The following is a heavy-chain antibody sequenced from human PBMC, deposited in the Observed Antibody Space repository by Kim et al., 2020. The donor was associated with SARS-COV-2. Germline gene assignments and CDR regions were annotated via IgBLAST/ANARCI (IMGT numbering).Heavy chain of an antibody. CDR3: AKENNEAGSYYDY. D-gene: IGHD3-10*01. Sequence: YADSVKGRFTISRDNAKNSLYLQMNSLRAEDTALYYCAKENNEAGSYYDYWGQGTLVTVSS. J-gene: IGHJ4*02. V-gene: IGHV3-9*01.